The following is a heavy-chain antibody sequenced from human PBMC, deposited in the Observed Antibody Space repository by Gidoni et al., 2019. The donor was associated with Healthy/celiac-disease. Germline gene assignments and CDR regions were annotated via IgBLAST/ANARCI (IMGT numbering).Heavy chain of an antibody. Sequence: QVQLVQSGAEVKKPGASVKVSCKASGYTFTGYYMHWVRQAPGQGLEWMGWINPNSGGTNYAQKFQGRVTMTRDTSISTAYMELSRLRSDDTAVYYCANGLGAYGGNSGAFDIWGQGTMVTVSS. CDR3: ANGLGAYGGNSGAFDI. D-gene: IGHD4-17*01. CDR2: INPNSGGT. J-gene: IGHJ3*02. CDR1: GYTFTGYY. V-gene: IGHV1-2*02.